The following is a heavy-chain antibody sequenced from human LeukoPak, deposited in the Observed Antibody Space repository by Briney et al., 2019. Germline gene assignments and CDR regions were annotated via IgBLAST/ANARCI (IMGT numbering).Heavy chain of an antibody. CDR2: IRNKANSYTS. D-gene: IGHD6-13*01. CDR1: GFNFTDYA. CDR3: TRRAAAGALDY. Sequence: GGSLRLSCVVSGFNFTDYAFHWVRQAPGEGLEWVGRIRNKANSYTSEYAASVKGKFTISRDDSKNSLYLQMNSLKTEDTAVYYCTRRAAAGALDYWGQGTLVTVSS. V-gene: IGHV3-72*01. J-gene: IGHJ4*02.